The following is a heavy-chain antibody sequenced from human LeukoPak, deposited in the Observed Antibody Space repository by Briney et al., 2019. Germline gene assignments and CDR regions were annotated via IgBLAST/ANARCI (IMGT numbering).Heavy chain of an antibody. CDR3: AKSEKAAGTSLTDY. D-gene: IGHD6-13*01. V-gene: IGHV3-23*01. CDR1: GFTFSSYA. Sequence: GGSLRLSCAASGFTFSSYAMSWVRQAPGKGLEWVSAISGSGGSTYYADSVKGRFTISRDNSKNTLYLQMNSLRAEDTAVYYCAKSEKAAGTSLTDYWGQGTLVTVSS. J-gene: IGHJ4*02. CDR2: ISGSGGST.